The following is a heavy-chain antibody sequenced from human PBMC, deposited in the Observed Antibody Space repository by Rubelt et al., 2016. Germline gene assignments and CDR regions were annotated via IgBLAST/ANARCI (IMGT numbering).Heavy chain of an antibody. D-gene: IGHD2-15*01. CDR3: AGGVIAAIQHWYFDL. J-gene: IGHJ2*01. V-gene: IGHV4-34*01. Sequence: KRRVTISVDTSKNQFSLKLSSVTAADTAVYYCAGGVIAAIQHWYFDLWGRGTLVTVSS.